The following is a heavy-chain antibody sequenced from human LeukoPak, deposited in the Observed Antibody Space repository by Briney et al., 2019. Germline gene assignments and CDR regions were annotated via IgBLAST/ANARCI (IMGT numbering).Heavy chain of an antibody. CDR1: GGSLSGYY. V-gene: IGHV4-34*01. CDR2: INHSGST. J-gene: IGHJ6*02. Sequence: ETLSLTCAVYGGSLSGYYWSWIRQPPGKGLEWIGEINHSGSTNSNPSLKSRVTMSVDTSKNQFSLKLSSVTAADTAVYYCASFPQVEDYYYYGMDVWGQGTTVTVSS. CDR3: ASFPQVEDYYYYGMDV. D-gene: IGHD1-1*01.